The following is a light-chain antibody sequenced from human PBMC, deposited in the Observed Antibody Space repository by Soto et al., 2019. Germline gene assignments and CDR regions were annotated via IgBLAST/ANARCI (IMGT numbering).Light chain of an antibody. CDR3: RSWSRSNTLV. Sequence: QSVLTQPASVSGSPGQSITSSGSGTSSDVGGYNYVSWYQQHPDRAPKLVIHDDGNRPSGVSNRFSGSKSGKPASLSISGLKAEDEAAYYCRSWSRSNTLVFGGATKLTVL. J-gene: IGLJ2*01. V-gene: IGLV2-14*01. CDR1: SSDVGGYNY. CDR2: DDG.